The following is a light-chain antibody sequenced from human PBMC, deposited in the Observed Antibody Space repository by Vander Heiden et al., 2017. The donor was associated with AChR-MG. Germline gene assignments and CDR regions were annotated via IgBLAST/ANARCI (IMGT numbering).Light chain of an antibody. CDR3: SSFAGNNNLV. J-gene: IGLJ2*01. CDR1: SSDIGTYNS. CDR2: EVT. Sequence: QSALTQPPSASGSLGQSLTLSCTGSSSDIGTYNSVSWYQQHPGRVPKLIIFEVTKRPSGVPARFSASRSGNTASLTVSGLQADDEAHYYCSSFAGNNNLVFGGGTKVTVL. V-gene: IGLV2-8*01.